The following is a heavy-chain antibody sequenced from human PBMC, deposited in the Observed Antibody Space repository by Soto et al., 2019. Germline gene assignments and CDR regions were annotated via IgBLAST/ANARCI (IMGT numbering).Heavy chain of an antibody. D-gene: IGHD3-16*02. CDR2: ISAYNGNT. CDR1: GYTFTSYG. Sequence: QVPLVQSGAEVKKPGASVKVSCKASGYTFTSYGISWVRQAPGQGLEWMGWISAYNGNTNYAQKLQGRVTMTTDTSTSTAYMELRSLRSDDTAVYYCARVDDYVWGSYRSYYFDYWGQGTLVTVSS. J-gene: IGHJ4*02. CDR3: ARVDDYVWGSYRSYYFDY. V-gene: IGHV1-18*01.